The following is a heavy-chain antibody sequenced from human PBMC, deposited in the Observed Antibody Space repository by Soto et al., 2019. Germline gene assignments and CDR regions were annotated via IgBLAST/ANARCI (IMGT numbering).Heavy chain of an antibody. CDR2: IYYSGST. CDR3: ARSRGSGSPYYYYGMDV. V-gene: IGHV4-39*07. D-gene: IGHD3-3*01. CDR1: GCSISSSGYY. J-gene: IGHJ6*02. Sequence: SETLSLTCPVSGCSISSSGYYWGWLRQPPGKGLEWIGSIYYSGSTNYNPSLKSRVTISVDTSKNQFSLKLSSVTAADTAVYYCARSRGSGSPYYYYGMDVWGQGTTVTVSS.